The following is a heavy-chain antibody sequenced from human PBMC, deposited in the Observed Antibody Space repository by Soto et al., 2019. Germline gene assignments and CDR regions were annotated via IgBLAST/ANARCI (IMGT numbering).Heavy chain of an antibody. Sequence: ESGGGVVQPGRSLRLSCAASGFTFSSYAMHWVRQAPGKGLEWVAVISSDGSNKYYADSVKGRFTISRDNSKNTLYLQMNSLRAEDTAVYYCARMASFYCSGGSCYPTYGMDVW. D-gene: IGHD2-15*01. CDR2: ISSDGSNK. CDR3: ARMASFYCSGGSCYPTYGMDV. V-gene: IGHV3-30-3*01. J-gene: IGHJ6*01. CDR1: GFTFSSYA.